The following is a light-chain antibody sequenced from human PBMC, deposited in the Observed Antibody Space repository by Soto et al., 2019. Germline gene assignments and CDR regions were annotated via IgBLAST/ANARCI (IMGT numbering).Light chain of an antibody. CDR2: LNSDGSH. CDR1: SGHSSYA. V-gene: IGLV4-69*01. J-gene: IGLJ3*02. Sequence: QSVLTQSPSASASLGASVKLTCTLSSGHSSYAIAWHQQQPEKGPRYLMKLNSDGSHSKGDGIPDRFSGSSSGAERYLTISSLQSEDEADYYCQTWGTGIHVFGGRTKVTVL. CDR3: QTWGTGIHV.